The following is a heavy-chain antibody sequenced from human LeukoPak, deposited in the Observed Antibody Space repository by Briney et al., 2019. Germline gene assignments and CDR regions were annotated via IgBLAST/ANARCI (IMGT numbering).Heavy chain of an antibody. CDR2: IYSGGST. J-gene: IGHJ4*02. CDR1: GFTVSSNY. V-gene: IGHV3-53*01. Sequence: GGSLRLSCAASGFTVSSNYMSWVRQAPGKGLEWVSVIYSGGSTYYADSVKGRFTISRDNSKSTLYIQMNSLRAEDTAVYYCASLHPTTVPTIWGQGTLVTVSS. D-gene: IGHD4-17*01. CDR3: ASLHPTTVPTI.